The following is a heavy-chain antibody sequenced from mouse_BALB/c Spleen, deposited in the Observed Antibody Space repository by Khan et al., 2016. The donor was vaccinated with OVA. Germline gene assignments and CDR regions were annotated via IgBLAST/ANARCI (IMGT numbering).Heavy chain of an antibody. D-gene: IGHD2-14*01. CDR2: LNPSNGYT. V-gene: IGHV1-4*01. J-gene: IGHJ3*01. CDR1: GYTFTSYT. CDR3: VRDGAYDRNDGGFAY. Sequence: QVQLKQSGAELARPGASVKMSCKASGYTFTSYTIHWIKLRPGQGLEWIGYLNPSNGYTNYNQKFKDKATLTADKSSTTAYMQLSSLTSDDSAVYNCVRDGAYDRNDGGFAYWGQGTLVTVSA.